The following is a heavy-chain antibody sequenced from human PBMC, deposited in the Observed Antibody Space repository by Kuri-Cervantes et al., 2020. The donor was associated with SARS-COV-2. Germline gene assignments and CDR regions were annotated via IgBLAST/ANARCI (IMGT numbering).Heavy chain of an antibody. CDR2: FDPEDGET. CDR3: ARGSGYYRRWYFDL. V-gene: IGHV1-24*01. J-gene: IGHJ2*01. CDR1: GYTLTELS. Sequence: ASVKVSCKVSGYTLTELSTHWVRQAPGKGLEWMGGFDPEDGETIYAQKFQGRVTMTEDTSTDTAYMELSSLRSEDTAVYYCARGSGYYRRWYFDLWGRGTLVTVSS. D-gene: IGHD3-22*01.